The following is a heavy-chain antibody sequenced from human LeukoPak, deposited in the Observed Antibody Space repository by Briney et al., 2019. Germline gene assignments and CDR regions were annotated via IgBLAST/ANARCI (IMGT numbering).Heavy chain of an antibody. V-gene: IGHV3-30*04. CDR2: VAYDGSNE. J-gene: IGHJ4*02. CDR3: ARHSGSVTIFGVVDYFDY. Sequence: GRSLRLSCQVSGFTFSSYGMNWVRQAPGKGLDWVASVAYDGSNENYAESVKGRFTISRDNSKNMLYLQMNSLRAEDTAVYFCARHSGSVTIFGVVDYFDYWGPGTLVTVSS. CDR1: GFTFSSYG. D-gene: IGHD3-3*01.